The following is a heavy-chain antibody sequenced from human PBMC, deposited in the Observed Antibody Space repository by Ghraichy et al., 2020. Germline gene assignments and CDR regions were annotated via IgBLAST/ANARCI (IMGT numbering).Heavy chain of an antibody. CDR1: GGSISSGTDY. J-gene: IGHJ6*02. V-gene: IGHV4-61*02. D-gene: IGHD3-10*01. CDR3: ARGSSWGMDV. CDR2: IYSSGTT. Sequence: SETLSLTCSVSGGSISSGTDYWSWIRQPAGEGLEWIGRIYSSGTTNYNPSLKSRVTISVDTSKKKFSLKVRSLTAADTAVYYCARGSSWGMDVWGQGTTVTVSS.